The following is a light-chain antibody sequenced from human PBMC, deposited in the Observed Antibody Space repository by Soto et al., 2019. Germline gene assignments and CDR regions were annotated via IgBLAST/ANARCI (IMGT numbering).Light chain of an antibody. V-gene: IGLV2-18*02. Sequence: QSVLTQPPSVSGSPGQSVTISCTGTSSDVGSYNRVSWSQQPPGTAPKLMIYEVSNRPSGVPDRFSGSKSGNTASLTISGLQDEDEADYYCSSYTSSSTYVFGTGTKLTVL. CDR3: SSYTSSSTYV. CDR2: EVS. CDR1: SSDVGSYNR. J-gene: IGLJ1*01.